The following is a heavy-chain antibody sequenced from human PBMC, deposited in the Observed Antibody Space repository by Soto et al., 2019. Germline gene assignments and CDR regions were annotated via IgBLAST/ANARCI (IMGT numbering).Heavy chain of an antibody. Sequence: EVQLLESGGGLVQPGGSLRLSCAASGFTFSMSAMSWVRQAPGKGLEWVSTTGLNGRTTYYADSAKGRFTVSRDNSKNTLHLQMNSLRAEDTAVYYCATVHSTSRSFDYWGQGTLVTVSS. D-gene: IGHD2-2*01. CDR2: TGLNGRTT. CDR3: ATVHSTSRSFDY. J-gene: IGHJ4*02. CDR1: GFTFSMSA. V-gene: IGHV3-23*01.